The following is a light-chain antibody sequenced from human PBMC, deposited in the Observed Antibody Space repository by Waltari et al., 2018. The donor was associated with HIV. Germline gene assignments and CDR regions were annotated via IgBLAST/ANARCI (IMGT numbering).Light chain of an antibody. CDR1: EALLTSNGYIY. Sequence: DIVMTQSPVSLPVTPGEPASISCRSREALLTSNGYIYLDWYLQKPGQSPQLLIYLGTNRASGGPDRFSASGAATDFTLKISRVEAEDVGVYYCMQALEAPLTFGEGTKVEIK. J-gene: IGKJ4*01. CDR2: LGT. V-gene: IGKV2-28*01. CDR3: MQALEAPLT.